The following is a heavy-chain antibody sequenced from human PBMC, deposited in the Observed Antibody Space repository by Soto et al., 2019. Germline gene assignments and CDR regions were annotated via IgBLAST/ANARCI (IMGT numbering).Heavy chain of an antibody. Sequence: PGGSLRLSCAASGFLFSSHAITWVRQAPGKGLEWVSAISVSADRTYYADSVKGRFTISRDNFKDTSYLEMKSLRPEDTAVYYCATAVVVGAWLESWGRGTLVTVPS. CDR1: GFLFSSHA. J-gene: IGHJ5*01. V-gene: IGHV3-23*01. D-gene: IGHD2-15*01. CDR2: ISVSADRT. CDR3: ATAVVVGAWLES.